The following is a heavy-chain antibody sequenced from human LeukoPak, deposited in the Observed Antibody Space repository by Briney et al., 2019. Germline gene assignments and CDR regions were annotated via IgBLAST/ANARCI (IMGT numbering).Heavy chain of an antibody. J-gene: IGHJ6*02. CDR3: ARDAYYYDSSGYYPVYYYYYGMDV. CDR2: ISYDGSDK. Sequence: GGSLRLSCAASGFTFSSYAMHWVRQAPGKGLEWVAVISYDGSDKYYADSVKGRFTISRDNSKNTLYLQMNSLRAEDTAVYYCARDAYYYDSSGYYPVYYYYYGMDVWGRGTTVTVSS. V-gene: IGHV3-30-3*01. CDR1: GFTFSSYA. D-gene: IGHD3-22*01.